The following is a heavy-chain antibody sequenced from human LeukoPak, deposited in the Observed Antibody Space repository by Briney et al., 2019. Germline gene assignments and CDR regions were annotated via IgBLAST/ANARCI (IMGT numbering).Heavy chain of an antibody. CDR1: GFTFSSYA. V-gene: IGHV3-23*01. J-gene: IGHJ4*02. Sequence: GGSLRLSCAASGFTFSSYAMSWVRQAPGKGLEWVSAISGSGGSTYYVDSVKGRFTISRDNSKNTLYLQMNSLRAEDTAVYYCATGYYDFWSGPQPFDYWGQGTLVTVSS. CDR2: ISGSGGST. CDR3: ATGYYDFWSGPQPFDY. D-gene: IGHD3-3*01.